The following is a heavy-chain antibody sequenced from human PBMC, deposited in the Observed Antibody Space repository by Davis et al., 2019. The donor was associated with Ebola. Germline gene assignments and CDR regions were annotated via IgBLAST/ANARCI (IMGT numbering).Heavy chain of an antibody. V-gene: IGHV1-18*01. CDR3: ARARLSIVGATVWFDP. D-gene: IGHD1-26*01. CDR2: ISAYNGNT. CDR1: GYTFTSYG. Sequence: ASVKVSCKASGYTFTSYGISWVRQAPGQGLEWMGWISAYNGNTNYAQKLQGRVTMTTDTSTSTAYMELRSLRSDDTAVYYCARARLSIVGATVWFDPWGQGTLVTVSS. J-gene: IGHJ5*02.